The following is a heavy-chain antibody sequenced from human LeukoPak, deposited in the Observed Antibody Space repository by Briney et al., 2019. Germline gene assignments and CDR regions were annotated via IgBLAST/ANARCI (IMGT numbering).Heavy chain of an antibody. J-gene: IGHJ4*02. CDR3: ARDQVTYGSGSPFY. Sequence: ASVKVSCKASGSTITSYYMHRLRQAPGQGLEWMGIINPSGGGTNYAQKFQGRVTMTRDTSTSTVYMELSSLRSEDTAVYYCARDQVTYGSGSPFYWGQGTLVTVSS. CDR1: GSTITSYY. CDR2: INPSGGGT. D-gene: IGHD3-10*01. V-gene: IGHV1-46*01.